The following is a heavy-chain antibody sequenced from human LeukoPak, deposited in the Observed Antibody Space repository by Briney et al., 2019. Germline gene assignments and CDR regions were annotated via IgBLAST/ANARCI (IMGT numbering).Heavy chain of an antibody. Sequence: ASVKVSCKASGYTFTGYYMHWVRQAPGQGLEWMGWINPNSGGTNYAQKFQGRVTMTRDTSISTAYMELSRLRSDDTAVYYCAKDQLNRLCSGGSCSITHDYWGQGTLVTVSS. D-gene: IGHD2-15*01. CDR1: GYTFTGYY. V-gene: IGHV1-2*02. J-gene: IGHJ4*02. CDR2: INPNSGGT. CDR3: AKDQLNRLCSGGSCSITHDY.